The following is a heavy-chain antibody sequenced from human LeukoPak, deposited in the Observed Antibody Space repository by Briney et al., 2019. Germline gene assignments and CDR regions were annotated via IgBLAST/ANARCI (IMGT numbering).Heavy chain of an antibody. CDR1: GSSFRDYW. J-gene: IGHJ4*02. CDR2: IKYDGEEE. CDR3: RSGGAAPGAFDN. V-gene: IGHV3-7*01. Sequence: GGSLRLSCAASGSSFRDYWMSWMRQAPGKGLEWVANIKYDGEEEYYVDSVKGRFTISRDNAKNSLYLQLNSLRVEDTAVYCCRSGGAAPGAFDNWGQGTLVTVSS. D-gene: IGHD4/OR15-4a*01.